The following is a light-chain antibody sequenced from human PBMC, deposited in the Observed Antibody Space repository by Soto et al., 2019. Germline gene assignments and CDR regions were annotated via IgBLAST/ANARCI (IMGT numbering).Light chain of an antibody. V-gene: IGKV3-11*01. CDR3: HQYGSSPWT. CDR2: EAS. CDR1: QTVSSS. J-gene: IGKJ1*01. Sequence: EIVLSLSRARLSVSPGARATSSGRASQTVSSSLAWYQQKPGQAPRLLIYEASNRATGIPPRFSGSGSGTDFTLTISRLEPEDFALCYCHQYGSSPWTFGQGTKVDIK.